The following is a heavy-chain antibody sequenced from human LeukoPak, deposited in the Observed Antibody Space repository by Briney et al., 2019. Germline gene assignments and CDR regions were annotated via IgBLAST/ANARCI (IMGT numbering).Heavy chain of an antibody. CDR3: ARDPGGVHWFDP. D-gene: IGHD3-16*01. CDR1: GFTFSSYW. CDR2: IKQDGSET. Sequence: QSGGSLRLSCAASGFTFSSYWMSWLRQAPGKGLEWVANIKQDGSETYYVDSVKGRFTISRDNAKNSLYLQMNSLRAEDTAVYYCARDPGGVHWFDPWGQGTLVTVSS. V-gene: IGHV3-7*01. J-gene: IGHJ5*02.